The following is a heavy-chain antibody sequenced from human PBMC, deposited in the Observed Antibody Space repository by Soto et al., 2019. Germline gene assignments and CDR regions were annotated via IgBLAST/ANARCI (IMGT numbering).Heavy chain of an antibody. CDR1: GYTFTGYY. CDR2: INPNSGGT. V-gene: IGHV1-2*04. CDR3: ARGRVAARLLDVDY. Sequence: GASVKVSCKASGYTFTGYYMHWVRQAPGQGLEWMGWINPNSGGTNYAQKFQGWVTMTRDTSISTAYMELSRLRSDDTAVYYCARGRVAARLLDVDYWGQGTLVTVSS. J-gene: IGHJ4*02. D-gene: IGHD6-6*01.